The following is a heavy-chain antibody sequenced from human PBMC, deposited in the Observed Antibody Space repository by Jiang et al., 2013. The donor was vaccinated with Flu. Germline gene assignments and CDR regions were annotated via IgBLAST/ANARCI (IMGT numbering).Heavy chain of an antibody. V-gene: IGHV5-51*01. CDR3: ARRDWGGSGSYNWFDP. J-gene: IGHJ5*02. D-gene: IGHD3-10*01. CDR1: GYSFPSYW. Sequence: VQLVESGAEVKKPGESLKISCKGSGYSFPSYWIGWVRQMPGKGLEWMGIIYPGDSDTRYSPSFQGQVTISADNSISTAYLQWSSLKASDTAVYYCARRDWGGSGSYNWFDPWGQGTLVTVSS. CDR2: IYPGDSDT.